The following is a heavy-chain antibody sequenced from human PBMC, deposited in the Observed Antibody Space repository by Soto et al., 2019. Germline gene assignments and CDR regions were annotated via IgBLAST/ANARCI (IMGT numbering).Heavy chain of an antibody. CDR2: ISASDDST. CDR1: GYTFTSYG. Sequence: ASVKVSCKASGYTFTSYGISWVRQAPGQGLEWMGLISASDDSTTYAQKFQGRVTMTRDTSTSTVYMELSSLRSEDTAVYYCARDDLLSPYWGQGTQVTVSS. CDR3: ARDDLLSPY. J-gene: IGHJ4*02. V-gene: IGHV1-46*03.